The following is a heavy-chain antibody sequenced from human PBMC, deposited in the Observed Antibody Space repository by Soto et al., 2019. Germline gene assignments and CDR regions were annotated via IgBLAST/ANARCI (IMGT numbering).Heavy chain of an antibody. J-gene: IGHJ4*02. CDR1: GFTFRSYA. D-gene: IGHD3-22*01. V-gene: IGHV3-23*01. CDR2: IIRSGDST. CDR3: AKESPYSYGGSTYYGNYFDF. Sequence: PGGSLRLSCAASGFTFRSYAMRWVRQAPGKGLEWVSGIIRSGDSTYYADSVKGRFTISRDNSKNTLYVQMNNLRAEDTAVYYCAKESPYSYGGSTYYGNYFDFWGQGIQVTVSS.